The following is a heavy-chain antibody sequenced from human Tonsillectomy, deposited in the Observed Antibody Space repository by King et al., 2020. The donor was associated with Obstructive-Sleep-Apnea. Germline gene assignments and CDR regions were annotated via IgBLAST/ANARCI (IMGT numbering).Heavy chain of an antibody. V-gene: IGHV3-9*01. Sequence: VQLVESGGGLVQPGRTLRLSCAASGFNLDDYAMHWVRQVPGKGLEWVSGISWHSGNIVYADSVKGRFTSTRDNAKNSLYLQMNSLRAEDTALYYCAKDMGFDTGGGFDYWGQGALVTVFS. J-gene: IGHJ4*02. CDR3: AKDMGFDTGGGFDY. CDR1: GFNLDDYA. CDR2: ISWHSGNI. D-gene: IGHD1-26*01.